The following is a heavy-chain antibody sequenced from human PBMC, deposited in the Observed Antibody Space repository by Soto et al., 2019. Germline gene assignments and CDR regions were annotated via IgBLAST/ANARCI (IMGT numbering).Heavy chain of an antibody. V-gene: IGHV4-4*02. CDR3: ARLSASSKLRGVVIN. CDR1: GGSISSDNW. Sequence: KPSETLSLTCSFSGGSISSDNWWSWVRQTPGMGLEWIGEIYHSGNTNYNPSLKSRVSMSVDKSKNQFSLKVTSVTAADTALYYCARLSASSKLRGVVINWGQGTLVTVSS. D-gene: IGHD3-10*01. J-gene: IGHJ4*02. CDR2: IYHSGNT.